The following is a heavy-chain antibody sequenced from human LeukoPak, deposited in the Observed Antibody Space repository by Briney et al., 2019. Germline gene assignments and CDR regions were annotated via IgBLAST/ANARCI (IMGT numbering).Heavy chain of an antibody. Sequence: PSQTLSLTCTVSGDPISSGRYYWTWISQPGGKGLEWIGRIYTSGSTNYNPILKSRVTISVDTSKNQFSLKLNSVTAADTAVYYCARSPPDDYGDYDGWFDPWGQGSLVTVSS. D-gene: IGHD4-17*01. V-gene: IGHV4-61*02. CDR1: GDPISSGRYY. J-gene: IGHJ5*02. CDR3: ARSPPDDYGDYDGWFDP. CDR2: IYTSGST.